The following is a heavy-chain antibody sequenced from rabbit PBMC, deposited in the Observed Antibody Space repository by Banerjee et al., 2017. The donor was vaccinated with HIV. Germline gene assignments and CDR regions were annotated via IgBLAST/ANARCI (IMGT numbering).Heavy chain of an antibody. Sequence: QEQLEESGGGLVKPEGSLTLTCKASGFSFSSKYVMCWVRQAPGKGLELIACINTSSGNIVYASWAKGRFTISKTSSTTVTLQMTSLTAADTATYFCMRYGTGWGDNLWGPGTLVTVS. V-gene: IGHV1S45*01. CDR1: GFSFSSKYV. D-gene: IGHD4-1*01. CDR2: INTSSGNI. CDR3: MRYGTGWGDNL. J-gene: IGHJ4*01.